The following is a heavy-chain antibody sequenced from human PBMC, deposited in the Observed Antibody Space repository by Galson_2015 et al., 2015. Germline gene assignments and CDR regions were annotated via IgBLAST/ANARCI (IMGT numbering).Heavy chain of an antibody. Sequence: PALVKPTQTLTLPFTFSGFSLSTSGVGVGWIRQPPGKALEWLALIYWDGDKRYSPSLKSRLTITKDTSKNQVVLTMTNMDPVDTATYYCAHTLLPMRVVGNWYFDLWGRGTLVTVSS. CDR3: AHTLLPMRVVGNWYFDL. V-gene: IGHV2-5*02. CDR1: GFSLSTSGVG. J-gene: IGHJ2*01. CDR2: IYWDGDK. D-gene: IGHD3-22*01.